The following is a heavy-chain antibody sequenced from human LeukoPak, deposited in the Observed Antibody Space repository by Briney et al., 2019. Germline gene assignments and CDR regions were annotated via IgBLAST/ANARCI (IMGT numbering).Heavy chain of an antibody. D-gene: IGHD4-17*01. CDR3: ARTRGTTVTTGAGY. CDR2: INPNSGGT. V-gene: IGHV1-2*02. Sequence: ASVKVSCKASRYTFTGYYMHWVRQAPGQGLEWMGWINPNSGGTNYAQKFQGRVTMTRDTSISTAYMELSRLRSDDTAVYYCARTRGTTVTTGAGYWGQGTLVTVSS. CDR1: RYTFTGYY. J-gene: IGHJ4*02.